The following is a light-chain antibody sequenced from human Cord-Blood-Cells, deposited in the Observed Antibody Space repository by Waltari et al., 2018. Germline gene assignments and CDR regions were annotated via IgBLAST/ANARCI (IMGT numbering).Light chain of an antibody. J-gene: IGLJ3*02. V-gene: IGLV1-47*01. CDR1: SSNIGSTY. CDR2: RNN. Sequence: QSVLTQPPSASGTPGQRVTIPCSGSSSNIGSTYVYWYQQLPGTAPNLLIYRNNQRPSGVPDRFSGSKSGTSASLAISGLRSEDEADYYCAAWDDSLSGRVFGGGTKLTVL. CDR3: AAWDDSLSGRV.